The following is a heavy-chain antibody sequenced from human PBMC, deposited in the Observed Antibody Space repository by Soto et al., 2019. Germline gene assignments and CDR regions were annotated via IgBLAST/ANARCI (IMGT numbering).Heavy chain of an antibody. J-gene: IGHJ5*02. CDR1: GGTFSSYA. CDR2: IIPIFGTA. CDR3: AIEPTDVDWSTRWFDP. Sequence: QVQLVQSGAEVKKPGSSVKVSCKASGGTFSSYAISWVRQAPGQGLEWMGGIIPIFGTANYAQKFQGRVTITADESTSTAYLELSSLRSDDTSVYYCAIEPTDVDWSTRWFDPWGQGTLVTVSS. V-gene: IGHV1-69*12. D-gene: IGHD3-3*01.